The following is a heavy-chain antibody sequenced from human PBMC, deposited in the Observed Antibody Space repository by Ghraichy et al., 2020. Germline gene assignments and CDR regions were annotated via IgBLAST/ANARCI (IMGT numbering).Heavy chain of an antibody. CDR3: ARGRGYSSGWNRPTVDY. V-gene: IGHV4-34*01. Sequence: SETLSLTCAVYGGSFSGYYWSWIRQPPGKGLEWIGEINHSGSTNYNPSLKSRVTISVDTSKNQFSLKLSSVTAADTAVYYCARGRGYSSGWNRPTVDYWGQGTLVTVSS. J-gene: IGHJ4*02. CDR2: INHSGST. D-gene: IGHD6-19*01. CDR1: GGSFSGYY.